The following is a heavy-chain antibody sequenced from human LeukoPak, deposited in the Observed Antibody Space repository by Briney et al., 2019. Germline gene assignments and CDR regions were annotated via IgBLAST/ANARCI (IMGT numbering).Heavy chain of an antibody. V-gene: IGHV1-69*13. CDR3: ARGEVPPHYFDS. CDR1: GYTFTSYD. Sequence: ASVKVSCKASGYTFTSYDISWVRQAPGQGLEWMGGIIPIFGTANYAQRFQGRVTITADESTTTAYMEVSSLRSEDTAVYYCARGEVPPHYFDSWGQGTLVTVSS. CDR2: IIPIFGTA. J-gene: IGHJ4*02.